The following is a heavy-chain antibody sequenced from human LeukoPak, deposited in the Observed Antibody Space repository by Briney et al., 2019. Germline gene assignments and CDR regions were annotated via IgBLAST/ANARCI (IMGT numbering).Heavy chain of an antibody. CDR2: IYSGGST. Sequence: GGSLRLSCAASGFTFSTYNMNWVRQAPGKGLEWVSAIYSGGSTYYADSVKGRFTISRDNSKNTLYLQMNSLRAEDTAVYYCAKDFPFIVVVPAAADDYFDYWGQGTLVTVSS. J-gene: IGHJ4*02. CDR1: GFTFSTYN. CDR3: AKDFPFIVVVPAAADDYFDY. D-gene: IGHD2-2*01. V-gene: IGHV3-53*01.